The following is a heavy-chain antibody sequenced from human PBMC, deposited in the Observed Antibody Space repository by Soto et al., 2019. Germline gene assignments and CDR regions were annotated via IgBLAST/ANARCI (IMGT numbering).Heavy chain of an antibody. V-gene: IGHV2-5*02. J-gene: IGHJ4*02. CDR2: IYWDDNK. D-gene: IGHD5-12*01. Sequence: QITLKESGPTLVIPTQTLTLTCTFSGFSLSTVGVGVGWIRQPPGKALEWLAFIYWDDNKRYSPSLKSRLTITKDTSKNQVVLTMTNMDPVDTATYSCAHSVGPSGSFSPFYFAYWGQGTLVTVSS. CDR3: AHSVGPSGSFSPFYFAY. CDR1: GFSLSTVGVG.